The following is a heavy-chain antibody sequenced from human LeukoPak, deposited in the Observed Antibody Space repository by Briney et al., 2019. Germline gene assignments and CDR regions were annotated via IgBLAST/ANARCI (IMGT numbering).Heavy chain of an antibody. CDR3: TTYDPSNYYGMDV. V-gene: IGHV3-49*04. CDR1: GFTFGDYA. CDR2: IRSKAYGGTT. D-gene: IGHD5-12*01. J-gene: IGHJ6*02. Sequence: PGRSLRLSCTASGFTFGDYAMTWVRQAPGKGLEWVGFIRSKAYGGTTESAASVKGRFTISRDDSKSIAYLQMNSLKTEDTAVYYCTTYDPSNYYGMDVWGQGTTVTVS.